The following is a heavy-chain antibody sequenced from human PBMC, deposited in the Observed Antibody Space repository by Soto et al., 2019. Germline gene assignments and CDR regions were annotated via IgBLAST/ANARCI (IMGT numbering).Heavy chain of an antibody. CDR2: IWYDGSNK. CDR3: ARDGSEGGSSSWYGNYYYYGMDV. D-gene: IGHD6-13*01. V-gene: IGHV3-33*01. J-gene: IGHJ6*02. Sequence: GGSLRLSCAASGFTFSGYGMRWVRQAAGKGLEWVAVIWYDGSNKYYADSVKGRFTISRDNSKNTLYLQMNSLRAEDTAVYYCARDGSEGGSSSWYGNYYYYGMDVWGQGTTVTVSS. CDR1: GFTFSGYG.